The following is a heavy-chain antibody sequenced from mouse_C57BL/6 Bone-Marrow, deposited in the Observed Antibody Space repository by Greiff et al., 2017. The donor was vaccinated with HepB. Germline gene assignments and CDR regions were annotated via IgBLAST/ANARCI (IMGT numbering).Heavy chain of an antibody. V-gene: IGHV3-5*01. CDR3: AREAMVTPYYFDY. CDR1: GISITTGNYR. CDR2: IYYSGTI. Sequence: EVQLQESGPGLVKPSQTVFLTCTVTGISITTGNYRWSWIRQFPGNKLEWIGYIYYSGTITYNPSLTSRTTITRDTPKNQFFLEMNSLTAEDTATYYCAREAMVTPYYFDYWGQGTTLTVSS. J-gene: IGHJ2*01. D-gene: IGHD2-3*01.